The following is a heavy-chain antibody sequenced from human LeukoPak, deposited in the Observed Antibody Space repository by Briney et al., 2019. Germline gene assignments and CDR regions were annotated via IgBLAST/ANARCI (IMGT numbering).Heavy chain of an antibody. D-gene: IGHD6-25*01. CDR2: INTDGAST. J-gene: IGHJ4*02. V-gene: IGHV3-74*01. CDR1: GFAFSSYW. Sequence: GGSLRLSCTASGFAFSSYWMFWVRQAPGKGLVWVSQINTDGASTTYGDPAKGRFTTSRDNAKNTLYLQMNRPSVEDTAVYYCARGTAATAGIDYWGQGTLVTVSS. CDR3: ARGTAATAGIDY.